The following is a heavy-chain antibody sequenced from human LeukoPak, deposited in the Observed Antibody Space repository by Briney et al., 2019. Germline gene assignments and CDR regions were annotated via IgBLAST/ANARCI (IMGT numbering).Heavy chain of an antibody. V-gene: IGHV3-11*01. D-gene: IGHD3-16*01. J-gene: IGHJ4*02. CDR1: GFTFSDYY. CDR2: ISSSGSNI. Sequence: GGSLRLSCAPSGFTFSDYYMSWIRQAPGKGLEWISYISSSGSNIYYADSVKGRFTISRDNAKNTLYLQMNSLRAEDTAVYYCAKDGGVMDFDYWGQGTLVTVSS. CDR3: AKDGGVMDFDY.